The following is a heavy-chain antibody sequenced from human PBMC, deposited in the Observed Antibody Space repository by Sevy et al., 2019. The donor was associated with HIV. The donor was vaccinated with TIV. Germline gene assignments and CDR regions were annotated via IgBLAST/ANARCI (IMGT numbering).Heavy chain of an antibody. J-gene: IGHJ2*01. CDR3: ARLFLAATWWYFDL. Sequence: SETLSLTCTVSCGSISSSSYYWGWIRQPPGKGLEWIGSIYYSGSTYYNPSLKSRVTISVDTSKNQFSLKLSSVTAADTAVYYCARLFLAATWWYFDLWGRGTLVTVSS. CDR2: IYYSGST. D-gene: IGHD2-15*01. V-gene: IGHV4-39*01. CDR1: CGSISSSSYY.